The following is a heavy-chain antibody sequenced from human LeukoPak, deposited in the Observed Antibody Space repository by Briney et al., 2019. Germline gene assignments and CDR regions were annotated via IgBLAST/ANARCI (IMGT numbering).Heavy chain of an antibody. Sequence: GGSLRLSCAASGFTFSSYGIHWVRQAPGKGLEWVAVIWYDGSKKYYADSVKDRITISRDNSKNTLYLQVNSLRAEDTAVYYCAKEDYFGSGSYLGYWGQGTLVTVSS. CDR3: AKEDYFGSGSYLGY. J-gene: IGHJ4*02. CDR1: GFTFSSYG. CDR2: IWYDGSKK. D-gene: IGHD3-10*01. V-gene: IGHV3-30*02.